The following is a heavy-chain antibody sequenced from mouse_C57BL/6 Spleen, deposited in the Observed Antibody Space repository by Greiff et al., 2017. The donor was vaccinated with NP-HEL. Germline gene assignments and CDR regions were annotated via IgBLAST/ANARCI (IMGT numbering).Heavy chain of an antibody. J-gene: IGHJ1*03. CDR1: GYTFTSYW. CDR2: IYPGSGST. V-gene: IGHV1-55*01. D-gene: IGHD1-1*01. Sequence: QVQLKQPGAELVKPGASVKMSCKASGYTFTSYWITWVKQRPGQGLEWIGDIYPGSGSTNYNEKFKSKATLTVDTSSSTAYMQLSSLTSEDSAVYYCARATVVADWYFDVWGTGTTVTVSS. CDR3: ARATVVADWYFDV.